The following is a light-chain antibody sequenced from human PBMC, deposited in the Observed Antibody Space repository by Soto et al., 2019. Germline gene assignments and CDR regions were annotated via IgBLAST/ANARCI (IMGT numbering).Light chain of an antibody. J-gene: IGKJ4*01. CDR2: TAS. CDR1: QSISNY. V-gene: IGKV1-39*01. Sequence: DIQMTQSPSSLSASVGDRVTITCRASQSISNYLNWYQQKPGKAPKLLIYTASSLQSGVPSRFSGSGSGTDFTLTISSLQPEDFATYYCQQSYSSHLLTFGGGTKVDIK. CDR3: QQSYSSHLLT.